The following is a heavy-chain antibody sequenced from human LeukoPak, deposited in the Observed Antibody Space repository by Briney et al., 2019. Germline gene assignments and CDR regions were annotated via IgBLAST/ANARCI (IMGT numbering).Heavy chain of an antibody. Sequence: PGGSLRLSCAASGFTFSSYSMNWVRQAPGKGLEWVPYISSSSSTIYYADSVKGRFTISRDNAKNSLYLQMNSLRAEDTAVYYCARVAIFGVVIRAHGMDVWGQGTTVTVSS. CDR2: ISSSSSTI. D-gene: IGHD3-3*01. CDR3: ARVAIFGVVIRAHGMDV. CDR1: GFTFSSYS. V-gene: IGHV3-48*01. J-gene: IGHJ6*02.